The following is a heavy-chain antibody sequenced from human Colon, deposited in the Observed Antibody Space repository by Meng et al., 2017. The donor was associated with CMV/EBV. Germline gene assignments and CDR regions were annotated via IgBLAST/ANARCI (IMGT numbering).Heavy chain of an antibody. CDR3: VRYANSQYGMDV. D-gene: IGHD2-21*01. J-gene: IGHJ6*02. CDR1: GFTFSTYW. Sequence: GGSLRLSCAASGFTFSTYWMHWVRQAPGKGLVWVSRIYSDASITNYADSVKGRFTISRDDAKKSVYLQMNSLRAEDTAVYYCVRYANSQYGMDVWGQGTTVTVSS. V-gene: IGHV3-74*01. CDR2: IYSDASIT.